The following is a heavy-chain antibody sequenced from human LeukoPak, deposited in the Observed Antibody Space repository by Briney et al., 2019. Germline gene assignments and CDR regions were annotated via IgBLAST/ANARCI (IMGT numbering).Heavy chain of an antibody. CDR2: INHSGST. V-gene: IGHV4-34*01. D-gene: IGHD3-3*02. J-gene: IGHJ3*01. CDR3: AREHFQEVFAPPSS. Sequence: SETLSLTCAVYGGSFSGYYWSWIRQPPGKGLEWIGEINHSGSTNYNPSLKSRVTISVDTSKNQFSLKLSSVTAADTAVYYCAREHFQEVFAPPSSWGQGTMVTVSS. CDR1: GGSFSGYY.